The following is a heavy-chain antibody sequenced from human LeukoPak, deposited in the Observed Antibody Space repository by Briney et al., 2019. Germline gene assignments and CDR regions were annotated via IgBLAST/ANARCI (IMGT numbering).Heavy chain of an antibody. D-gene: IGHD3-22*01. J-gene: IGHJ3*02. CDR1: GGSISSSSYY. V-gene: IGHV4-30-4*08. Sequence: SETLSLTCTVSGGSISSSSYYWGWIRQPPGKGLEWIGYIYYSGSTYYNPSLKSRVTISVDTSKNQFSLKLSSVTAADTAVYYCAREAPMIVDDAFDIWGQGTMVTVSS. CDR2: IYYSGST. CDR3: AREAPMIVDDAFDI.